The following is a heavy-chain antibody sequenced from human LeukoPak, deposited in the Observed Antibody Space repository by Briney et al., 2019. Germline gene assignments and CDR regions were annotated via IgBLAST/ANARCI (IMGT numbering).Heavy chain of an antibody. CDR1: RYTFTSYY. CDR2: LNPSGGST. D-gene: IGHD3-22*01. V-gene: IGHV1-46*01. Sequence: GASVQVSCKASRYTFTSYYMHWVRQAPGQALDRMGILNPSGGSTSYAQKFQGRVTMTRDTSTSTVYMELSSLRSEDTAVYYCASEYYDSSGSNEAFDYWGQGTLVTVSS. CDR3: ASEYYDSSGSNEAFDY. J-gene: IGHJ4*02.